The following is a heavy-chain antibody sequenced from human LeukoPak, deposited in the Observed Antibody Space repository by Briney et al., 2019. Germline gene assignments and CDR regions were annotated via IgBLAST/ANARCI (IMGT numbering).Heavy chain of an antibody. J-gene: IGHJ5*02. V-gene: IGHV6-1*01. CDR1: GDSVSSNSAA. CDR3: ARAQSVRGVIITFWSDP. D-gene: IGHD3-10*01. CDR2: TYYRSKWYN. Sequence: SQTLSLTCAISGDSVSSNSAAWNWIRQSPSRGLEWLGRTYYRSKWYNDYAVSVKSRITINPDTSKNQFSLQLNSVTPEDTAVYYCARAQSVRGVIITFWSDPWGQGTLVTVSS.